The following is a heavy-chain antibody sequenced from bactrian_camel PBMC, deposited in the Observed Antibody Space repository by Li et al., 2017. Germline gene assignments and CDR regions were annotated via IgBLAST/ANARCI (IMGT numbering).Heavy chain of an antibody. CDR1: GYTYNRYC. V-gene: IGHV3S26*01. J-gene: IGHJ6*01. CDR2: IDSDGST. D-gene: IGHD8*01. CDR3: AAGSRFSWRADDFVF. Sequence: HVQLVESGGGSVKAGGSLTLTCVASGYTYNRYCMGWFRLAPGKEHEGVAAIDSDGSTSSADSVKGRFTISRNDAENTLYLQMNSLKPEDSAMYFCAAGSRFSWRADDFVFWGQGTQVTVS.